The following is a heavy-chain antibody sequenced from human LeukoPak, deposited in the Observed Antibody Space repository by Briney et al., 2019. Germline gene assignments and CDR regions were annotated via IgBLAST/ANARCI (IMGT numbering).Heavy chain of an antibody. CDR3: AKGGYSSSSPFDY. J-gene: IGHJ4*02. CDR2: ISSSGSST. V-gene: IGHV3-23*01. Sequence: GRSLRLSCAASGFTFDNYAMNWVRQAPGHGLHFLSGISSSGSSTYYADSVKGLFTISRDNSKNTLYLQMNSLRADDTAVYYCAKGGYSSSSPFDYWGQGTLVTVSS. D-gene: IGHD6-13*01. CDR1: GFTFDNYA.